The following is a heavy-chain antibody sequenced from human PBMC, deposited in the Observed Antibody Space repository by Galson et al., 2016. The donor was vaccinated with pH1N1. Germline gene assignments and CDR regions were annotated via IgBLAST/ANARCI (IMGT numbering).Heavy chain of an antibody. D-gene: IGHD4-17*01. CDR2: IMAIFGVV. J-gene: IGHJ4*02. CDR3: AREGGVNGDYVFSY. Sequence: SEKVSCKASGAIFRSYAISWVRQAPGQGLEWMGKIMAIFGVVNYAQRFQGRVTITADESTSTVYMELGSLTSDDAAVYFCAREGGVNGDYVFSYWGQGSLVIVSS. CDR1: GAIFRSYA. V-gene: IGHV1-69*13.